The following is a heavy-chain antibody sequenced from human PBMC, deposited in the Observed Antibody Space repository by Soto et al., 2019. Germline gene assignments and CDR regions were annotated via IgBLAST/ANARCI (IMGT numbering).Heavy chain of an antibody. CDR1: GFNFRNHA. CDR2: ISRSGDIT. J-gene: IGHJ6*02. V-gene: IGHV3-23*04. D-gene: IGHD3-3*01. Sequence: EVPLVESGGGLVKPGGSLRLSCAASGFNFRNHAMTWVRQSPGKGPEWVSSISRSGDITYYVDSVKGRFIISRDNSKNTLYLQMSGLSAEDAAIYYCVKDWSGEKCPCMDVWGQGTTVTVS. CDR3: VKDWSGEKCPCMDV.